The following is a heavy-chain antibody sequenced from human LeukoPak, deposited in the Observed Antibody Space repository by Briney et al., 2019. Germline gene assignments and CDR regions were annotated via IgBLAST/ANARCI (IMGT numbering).Heavy chain of an antibody. D-gene: IGHD6-19*01. Sequence: GGSLRLSCAASGFTFSSYAMSWVRQAPGKGLEWVSAISGSGGSTYYADSVKGRFTISRDDSKNTLYLQMNSLRAEDTAVYYCAKDPSIAVAGYFDYWGQGTLVTVSS. CDR1: GFTFSSYA. V-gene: IGHV3-23*01. J-gene: IGHJ4*02. CDR2: ISGSGGST. CDR3: AKDPSIAVAGYFDY.